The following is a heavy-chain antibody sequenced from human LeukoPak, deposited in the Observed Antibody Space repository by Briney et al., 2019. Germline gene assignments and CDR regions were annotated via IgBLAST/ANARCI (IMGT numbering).Heavy chain of an antibody. J-gene: IGHJ3*01. CDR1: GFTFNNYA. CDR2: ISGSGGNT. Sequence: GGSLRLSCAASGFTFNNYAMNWVRQAPGKGLEWVSSISGSGGNTYYADSVKGQFTISRDNSKNTLYLQMNSLRAEDTAVYYCAREKGPMAREMALEAWGQGTMVTVSS. V-gene: IGHV3-23*01. CDR3: AREKGPMAREMALEA. D-gene: IGHD3-10*01.